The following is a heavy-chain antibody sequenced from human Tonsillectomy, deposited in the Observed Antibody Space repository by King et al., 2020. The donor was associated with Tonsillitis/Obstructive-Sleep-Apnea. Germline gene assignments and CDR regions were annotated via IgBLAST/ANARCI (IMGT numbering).Heavy chain of an antibody. CDR2: IKSKTDGGTT. J-gene: IGHJ4*02. V-gene: IGHV3-15*01. CDR1: GFTFSNAW. Sequence: VQLVESGGGLVKPGGSLRLSCAASGFTFSNAWMSWVRQAPGKGLEWVGRIKSKTDGGTTDYAAPVKGRFTISRDDSKNTLDLQMNSLKTEDTAVYYCTTDTGRMSIRGYWGQGTLVTVSS. D-gene: IGHD3-10*01. CDR3: TTDTGRMSIRGY.